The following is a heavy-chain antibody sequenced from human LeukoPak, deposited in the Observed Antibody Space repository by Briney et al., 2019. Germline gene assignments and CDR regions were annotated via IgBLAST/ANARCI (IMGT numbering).Heavy chain of an antibody. CDR1: GYTLTELS. Sequence: VASVKVSCKVSGYTLTELSMHWVRQAPGKGLEWMGGFDPEDGETIYAQKFQGRVTMTRDTSTSTVYMELSSLRSEDTAVYYCARDGYYDSSVEFDYWGQGTLVTVSS. D-gene: IGHD3-22*01. V-gene: IGHV1-24*01. CDR3: ARDGYYDSSVEFDY. CDR2: FDPEDGET. J-gene: IGHJ4*02.